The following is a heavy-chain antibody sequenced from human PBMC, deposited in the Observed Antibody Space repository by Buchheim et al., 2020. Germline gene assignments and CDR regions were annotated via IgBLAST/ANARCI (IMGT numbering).Heavy chain of an antibody. CDR3: AVPAHYDSSGYYHYYFDY. Sequence: QVQLQQWGAGLLKPSETLSLTCAVYGGSFSGYYWSWNRQPPGKGLEWIGEINHSGSTNYNPSLKSRVTISVDTAKNQVSLKLSSVTAADTAVYYCAVPAHYDSSGYYHYYFDYWGQGTL. J-gene: IGHJ4*02. D-gene: IGHD3-22*01. V-gene: IGHV4-34*01. CDR1: GGSFSGYY. CDR2: INHSGST.